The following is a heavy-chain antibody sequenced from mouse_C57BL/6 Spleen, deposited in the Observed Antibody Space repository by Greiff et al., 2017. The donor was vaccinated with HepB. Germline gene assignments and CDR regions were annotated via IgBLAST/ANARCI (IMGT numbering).Heavy chain of an antibody. D-gene: IGHD1-1*01. Sequence: VQLQQSGAELARPGASVKMSCKASGYTFTSYTMHWVKQRPGQGLEWIGYINPSSGYTKYNQKFKDKATLTADKSSSTAYMQLSSLTSEDSAVYYCASQGCYYYGSSFYYFDYWGQGTTLTVSS. J-gene: IGHJ2*01. CDR1: GYTFTSYT. V-gene: IGHV1-4*01. CDR2: INPSSGYT. CDR3: ASQGCYYYGSSFYYFDY.